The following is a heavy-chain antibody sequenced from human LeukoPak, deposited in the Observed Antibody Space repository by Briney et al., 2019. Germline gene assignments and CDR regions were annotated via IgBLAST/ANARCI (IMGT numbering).Heavy chain of an antibody. J-gene: IGHJ4*02. D-gene: IGHD2-15*01. CDR1: GFTFSSYG. CDR3: ARVWRYCSGGSCYRGGYYFDY. CDR2: IWYDGSNK. V-gene: IGHV3-33*01. Sequence: PGRSLRLSCAASGFTFSSYGMHWVRQAPGKGLEWVAVIWYDGSNKYYADSVKGRFTISRDNSKNTLYLQMNSLRAEDTAVYYCARVWRYCSGGSCYRGGYYFDYWGQGTLVTVSS.